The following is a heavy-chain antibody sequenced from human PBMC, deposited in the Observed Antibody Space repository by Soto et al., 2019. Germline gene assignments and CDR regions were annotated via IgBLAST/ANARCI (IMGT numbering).Heavy chain of an antibody. J-gene: IGHJ4*02. Sequence: GGSLRLSCAVSGFTFTSYSMSWVRQAPGEGLEWVANIQQDGSEKYYVDSVKGRFTISRDNAKNSLYLQMNSLRAEDTAVYYCARDLPGYCTTTDCYSYFDYWRQGTLVTVSS. D-gene: IGHD2-2*02. CDR2: IQQDGSEK. V-gene: IGHV3-7*03. CDR3: ARDLPGYCTTTDCYSYFDY. CDR1: GFTFTSYS.